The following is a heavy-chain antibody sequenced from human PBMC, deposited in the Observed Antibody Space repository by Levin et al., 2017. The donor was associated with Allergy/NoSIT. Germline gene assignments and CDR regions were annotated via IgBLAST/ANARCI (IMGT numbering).Heavy chain of an antibody. CDR2: ISHDESIK. CDR1: GFTFSNSG. J-gene: IGHJ4*02. Sequence: GGSLRLSCAASGFTFSNSGMHWVRQAPVKGLEWVAVISHDESIKYYGESVKGRFTVSRDNSKNTLYLQMNSLITEDTAVYYCAKGWNTVIGWGQGTLVSVSS. V-gene: IGHV3-30*18. D-gene: IGHD1/OR15-1a*01. CDR3: AKGWNTVIG.